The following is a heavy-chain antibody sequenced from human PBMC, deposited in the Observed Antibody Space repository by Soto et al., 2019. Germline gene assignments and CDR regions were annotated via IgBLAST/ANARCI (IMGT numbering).Heavy chain of an antibody. J-gene: IGHJ5*02. CDR2: IYPGDSDT. V-gene: IGHV5-51*01. CDR1: QYRFNSYW. Sequence: PGESLKISCKGSQYRFNSYWIGWVRQRPGKVLEWIGMIYPGDSDTTYSPSFEGHVTISADKSISTAYLQWSSLKASDTAMYYCARDDPRYCSSTSCKLGFDPWGQGXLVTVYS. D-gene: IGHD2-2*01. CDR3: ARDDPRYCSSTSCKLGFDP.